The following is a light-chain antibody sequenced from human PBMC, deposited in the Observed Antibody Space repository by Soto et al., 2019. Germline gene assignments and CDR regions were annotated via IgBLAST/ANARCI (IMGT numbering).Light chain of an antibody. CDR2: GAS. CDR1: QSVNSSY. CDR3: QQYGSSPMYT. J-gene: IGKJ2*01. V-gene: IGKV3-20*01. Sequence: EIVLTQSPGTLSLSPGESATLSWRASQSVNSSYLAWYQQKPGQAPRLLIYGASSRATGIPDRFSGSGSGTDFTLTISRLEPEDFAVYYCQQYGSSPMYTFGQGTKLEIK.